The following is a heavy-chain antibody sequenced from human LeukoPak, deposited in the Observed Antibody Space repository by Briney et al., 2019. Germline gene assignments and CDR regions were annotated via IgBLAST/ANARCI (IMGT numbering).Heavy chain of an antibody. V-gene: IGHV4-59*01. CDR2: IYYSRST. CDR1: GGSISSYY. D-gene: IGHD6-13*01. J-gene: IGHJ5*02. Sequence: SETLSLTCTVSGGSISSYYWSWIRQPPGKGLEWIGYIYYSRSTNYNPSLKSRVTISVDTSKNQFSLKLSSVTAADTAVYYCARGIAAAKRGFDPWGQGTLVTVSS. CDR3: ARGIAAAKRGFDP.